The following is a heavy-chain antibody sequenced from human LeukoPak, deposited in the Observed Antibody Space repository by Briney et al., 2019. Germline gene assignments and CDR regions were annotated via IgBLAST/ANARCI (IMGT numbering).Heavy chain of an antibody. CDR2: IYTSGST. V-gene: IGHV4-4*07. D-gene: IGHD3-22*01. Sequence: SETLSLTCTVSGGSISNYYWRWIRQPAGKGLEWIGRIYTSGSTNYNPSLKSRVTMSVDTSKNQFSLKLSSVTAADTAVYYCARGGSYYDSSGYYYFDYWGQGTLVTVSS. J-gene: IGHJ4*02. CDR3: ARGGSYYDSSGYYYFDY. CDR1: GGSISNYY.